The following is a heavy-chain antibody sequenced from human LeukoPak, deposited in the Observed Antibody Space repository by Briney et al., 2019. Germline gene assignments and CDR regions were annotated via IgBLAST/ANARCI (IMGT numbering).Heavy chain of an antibody. J-gene: IGHJ4*02. CDR2: ISSSSSTI. CDR3: ARGEGPEADYYDSSGSVDY. Sequence: GGSLRLSCAASGFTFSSYSMNWVRQAPGKGLEWVSYISSSSSTIYYADSVKGRFTISRDNAKNSLYLQMNSLRAEDTAVYYCARGEGPEADYYDSSGSVDYWGQGTLVTVSS. CDR1: GFTFSSYS. D-gene: IGHD3-22*01. V-gene: IGHV3-48*04.